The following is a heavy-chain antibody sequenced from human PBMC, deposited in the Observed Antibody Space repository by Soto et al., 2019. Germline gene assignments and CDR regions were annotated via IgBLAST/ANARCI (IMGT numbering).Heavy chain of an antibody. J-gene: IGHJ4*02. CDR3: ARLVYDTLLNSMYVDF. D-gene: IGHD3-22*01. V-gene: IGHV4-4*02. CDR2: IFHDGTA. CDR1: GVSISSGNW. Sequence: PSETLSLTCAVSGVSISSGNWWSWVRQSPQRGLEYIGEIFHDGTANYYPSFERRVAISVDTSKNQFSLKLTSVTAADTAIYFCARLVYDTLLNSMYVDFWGQGTLVTVSS.